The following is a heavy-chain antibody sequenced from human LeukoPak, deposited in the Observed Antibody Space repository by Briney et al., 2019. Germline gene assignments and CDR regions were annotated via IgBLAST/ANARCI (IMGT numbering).Heavy chain of an antibody. CDR2: ISGSGGST. Sequence: GSLRLSCAASGFTFSSYAMSWVRQAPGKGLEWVSAISGSGGSTYYADSVKGRFTISRDNSKNTLYLQMNSLRAEDTAVYYCAKDQGVVVATEDAFDIWGQGTMVTVSS. V-gene: IGHV3-23*01. CDR1: GFTFSSYA. CDR3: AKDQGVVVATEDAFDI. J-gene: IGHJ3*02. D-gene: IGHD6-19*01.